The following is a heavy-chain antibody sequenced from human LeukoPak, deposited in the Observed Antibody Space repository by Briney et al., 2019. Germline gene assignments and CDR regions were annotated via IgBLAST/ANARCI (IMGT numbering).Heavy chain of an antibody. CDR2: ISSSGSTM. D-gene: IGHD6-19*01. CDR3: AREVSSGWSNDDAFDI. V-gene: IGHV3-48*03. J-gene: IGHJ3*02. Sequence: GGSLRLSCAASGFTFSSYEMNWVRQAPGKGLEWVSYISSSGSTMSYADSVKGRFSISRYNAKNSLYLQLSSLRAEDTAVYYCAREVSSGWSNDDAFDIWGQGTMVTVSS. CDR1: GFTFSSYE.